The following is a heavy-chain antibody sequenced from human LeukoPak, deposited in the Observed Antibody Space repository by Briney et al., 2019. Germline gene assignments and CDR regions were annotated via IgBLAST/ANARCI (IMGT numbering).Heavy chain of an antibody. Sequence: GESLKISCQGFGYTFTSHWIAWVRQMPGKGLEWMGIIYPVDSDSRYSPSFQGQVTISADKSISTAYLQWSSLRASDTAVYFCARITYDILTGNKYNWFDPWGQGTLVTVSS. CDR2: IYPVDSDS. CDR1: GYTFTSHW. V-gene: IGHV5-51*01. D-gene: IGHD3-9*01. CDR3: ARITYDILTGNKYNWFDP. J-gene: IGHJ5*02.